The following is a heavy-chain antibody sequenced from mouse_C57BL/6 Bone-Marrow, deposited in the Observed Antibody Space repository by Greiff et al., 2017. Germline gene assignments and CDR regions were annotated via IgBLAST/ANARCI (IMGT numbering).Heavy chain of an antibody. CDR2: INPGSGGT. Sequence: QVQLKESGAELVRPGTSVKVSCKASGYAFTNYLIEWVKQRPGQGLEWIGVINPGSGGTNYNEKFKGKATLTADKSSSTAYMQLSSLTSEDSAVYFCARWGYYGSSLYYAMDYWGQGTSVTVSS. V-gene: IGHV1-54*01. CDR1: GYAFTNYL. CDR3: ARWGYYGSSLYYAMDY. D-gene: IGHD1-1*01. J-gene: IGHJ4*01.